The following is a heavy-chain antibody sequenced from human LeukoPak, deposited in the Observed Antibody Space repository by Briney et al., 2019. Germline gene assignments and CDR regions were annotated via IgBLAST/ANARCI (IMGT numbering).Heavy chain of an antibody. D-gene: IGHD3-10*01. V-gene: IGHV4-31*03. J-gene: IGHJ6*03. CDR1: GGSISSGGYY. CDR2: IYYSGST. Sequence: TSETLSLTCTVSGGSISSGGYYWSWLRQHPGKGLEWIGYIYYSGSTYYNPSLKSRVTISVDTSKNQFSLKLSSVTAADTAVYYCARASGMVRGVTYMDVWGKGTTVTVSS. CDR3: ARASGMVRGVTYMDV.